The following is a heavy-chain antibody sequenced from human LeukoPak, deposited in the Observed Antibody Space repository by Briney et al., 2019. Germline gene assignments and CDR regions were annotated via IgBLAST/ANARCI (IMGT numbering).Heavy chain of an antibody. J-gene: IGHJ4*02. CDR2: ISYDGNHK. CDR1: GFTFSSYG. D-gene: IGHD3-10*01. Sequence: GGPLRLSCAASGFTFSSYGMHWVRQAPGKGLEWVAVISYDGNHKYYGDSVKGRFTISRDNSKNTLYLEMNSLRAEDTAVYFCAKDLLVRGMFYFDYWGQGTLVTVSS. V-gene: IGHV3-30*18. CDR3: AKDLLVRGMFYFDY.